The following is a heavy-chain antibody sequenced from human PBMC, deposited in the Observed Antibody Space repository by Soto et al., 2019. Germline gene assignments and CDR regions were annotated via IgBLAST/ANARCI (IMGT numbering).Heavy chain of an antibody. Sequence: PSGTLSLTCTVSGGSISSYYWSWIRQPPGKGLEWIGYIYYSGSTNYNPSLKSRVTISVDTSKNQFSLKLSSVTAADTAVYYCARGVQRNYYYGMDVWGQGTTVTVSS. CDR2: IYYSGST. J-gene: IGHJ6*02. CDR1: GGSISSYY. D-gene: IGHD6-6*01. CDR3: ARGVQRNYYYGMDV. V-gene: IGHV4-59*01.